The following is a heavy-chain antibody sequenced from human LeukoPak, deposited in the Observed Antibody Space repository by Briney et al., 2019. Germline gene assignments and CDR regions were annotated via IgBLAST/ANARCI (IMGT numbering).Heavy chain of an antibody. CDR3: ARALLWFGELSNNWFDP. CDR2: IYHSGST. J-gene: IGHJ5*02. Sequence: SETLSLTCTVSGYSISSGYYWGWIRQPPGKGLEWIGSIYHSGSTYYNPSLKSRATISVDTSKNQFSLKLSSVTAADTAVYYCARALLWFGELSNNWFDPWGQGTLVTVSS. D-gene: IGHD3-10*01. V-gene: IGHV4-38-2*02. CDR1: GYSISSGYY.